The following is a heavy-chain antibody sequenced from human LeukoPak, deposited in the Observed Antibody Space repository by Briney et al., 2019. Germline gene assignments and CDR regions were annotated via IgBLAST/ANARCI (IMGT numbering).Heavy chain of an antibody. V-gene: IGHV3-74*01. CDR3: TRGQTGYTDY. CDR2: INSNGRNT. D-gene: IGHD5-12*01. Sequence: GGSLRLSCAVSGFTFSSNWMHWARQVPGRELVWISQINSNGRNTYYADFVKGRFTTSRDNAKNTLYLQLNSLRAEDTAVYYCTRGQTGYTDYWGRGTLVTVSS. CDR1: GFTFSSNW. J-gene: IGHJ4*02.